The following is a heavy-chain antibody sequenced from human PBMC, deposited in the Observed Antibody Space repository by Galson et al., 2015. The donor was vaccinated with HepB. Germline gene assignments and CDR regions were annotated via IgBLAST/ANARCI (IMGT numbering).Heavy chain of an antibody. D-gene: IGHD4-11*01. J-gene: IGHJ4*02. Sequence: SLRLSCAASGFTFRNYSMHWVRQGPVKGLEYVSAVSSDGGNTYYASSVRGRITVSRDNSKNTLYLQLGSLRAEDMAVYYCARSHHMTTKSPFFDSWGQGTLVTVSS. CDR3: ARSHHMTTKSPFFDS. V-gene: IGHV3-64*01. CDR2: VSSDGGNT. CDR1: GFTFRNYS.